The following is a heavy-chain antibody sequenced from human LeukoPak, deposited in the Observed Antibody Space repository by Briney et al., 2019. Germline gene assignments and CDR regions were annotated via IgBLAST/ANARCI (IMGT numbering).Heavy chain of an antibody. J-gene: IGHJ5*02. CDR1: GFTFSSYS. CDR2: ISSSSSYI. Sequence: PGGSLRLSCAASGFTFSSYSMNWVRQAPGKGLEWVSSISSSSSYIYYADSMKGRFTISRDNAKNSLYLQMNSLRAEDTAVYYCARDPQPLYGYKALNWFDPWGQGTLVTVSS. D-gene: IGHD5-24*01. V-gene: IGHV3-21*01. CDR3: ARDPQPLYGYKALNWFDP.